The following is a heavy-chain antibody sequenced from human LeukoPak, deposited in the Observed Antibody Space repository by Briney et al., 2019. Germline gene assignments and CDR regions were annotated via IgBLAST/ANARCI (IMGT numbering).Heavy chain of an antibody. CDR3: AKTDYYASGSYKWEYFQH. CDR1: GFTFSNYA. Sequence: GGSLRLSCEASGFTFSNYAMSWVCQAPGKGLEWVSVVSGSGGSTYYADSVKGRFTISRDNSKNTLYLQMNSLRAEDTAVYYCAKTDYYASGSYKWEYFQHWGQGTLVTVSS. J-gene: IGHJ1*01. CDR2: VSGSGGST. D-gene: IGHD3-10*01. V-gene: IGHV3-23*01.